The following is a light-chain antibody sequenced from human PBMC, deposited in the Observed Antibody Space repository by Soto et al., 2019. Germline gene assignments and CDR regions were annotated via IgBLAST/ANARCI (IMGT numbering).Light chain of an antibody. J-gene: IGLJ2*01. V-gene: IGLV9-49*01. CDR1: SGYSNYE. Sequence: QSVLTQPPSASASLGASVTLTCTLSSGYSNYEVDWYQQRPGKGPRFVMRVGTGGIVRSRGDGIPDRFSVLGSGLNRYLIIKNIQEEDESDYHCGTDHGSGSNFVIFGGGTKLTVL. CDR2: VGTGGIVR. CDR3: GTDHGSGSNFVI.